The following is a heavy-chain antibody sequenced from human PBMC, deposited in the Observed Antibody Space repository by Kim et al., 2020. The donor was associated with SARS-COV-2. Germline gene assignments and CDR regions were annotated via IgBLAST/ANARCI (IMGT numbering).Heavy chain of an antibody. Sequence: DSVNGRFTISRDNSKNTLYLQMNSLRAEDTAVYYCAKETSGYAKTFDYWGQGTLVTVSS. CDR3: AKETSGYAKTFDY. V-gene: IGHV3-23*03. D-gene: IGHD5-12*01. J-gene: IGHJ4*02.